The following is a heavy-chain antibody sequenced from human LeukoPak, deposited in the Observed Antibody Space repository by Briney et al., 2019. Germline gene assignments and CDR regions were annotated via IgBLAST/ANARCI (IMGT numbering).Heavy chain of an antibody. J-gene: IGHJ4*02. D-gene: IGHD5-12*01. CDR2: IYYSGST. CDR3: ARGSEWIAPTPYFDS. CDR1: GGSISGGDYY. Sequence: SQTLSLTCTVSGGSISGGDYYWSWIRQPPGKGLEWIGYIYYSGSTYYNPSLKGRITISLDTSKKQSSLKLRSVTAADTAVYYCARGSEWIAPTPYFDSWGQGTLVTVSS. V-gene: IGHV4-30-4*01.